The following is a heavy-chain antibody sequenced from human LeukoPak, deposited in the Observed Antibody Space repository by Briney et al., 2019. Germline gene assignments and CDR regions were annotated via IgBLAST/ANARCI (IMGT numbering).Heavy chain of an antibody. J-gene: IGHJ4*02. V-gene: IGHV3-74*01. CDR2: IKYDASST. CDR1: GFTFSSHW. Sequence: GGSLRLSCAASGFTFSSHWMHWVRQAPGKGLVWVSRIKYDASSTSYADSVKGRFTISRDNAKNTLYLQMNSLRAEDTAVYYCARGATYAYYQDYWGQGTLVTASS. CDR3: ARGATYAYYQDY. D-gene: IGHD1-26*01.